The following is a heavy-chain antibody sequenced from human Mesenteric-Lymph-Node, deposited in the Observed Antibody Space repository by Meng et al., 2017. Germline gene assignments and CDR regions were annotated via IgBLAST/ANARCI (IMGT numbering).Heavy chain of an antibody. CDR1: GGSISSVRYY. CDR3: ARDRRGFSSNNWFDP. Sequence: SETLSLTCTVPGGSISSVRYYWSWIRQPAGKGLEWIGRIYTSGCTNYNPSLISRVTISLDTSKNQFSLKLSSVTAADTAVYYCARDRRGFSSNNWFDPWGQGTLVTVSS. J-gene: IGHJ5*02. V-gene: IGHV4-61*02. D-gene: IGHD5-18*01. CDR2: IYTSGCT.